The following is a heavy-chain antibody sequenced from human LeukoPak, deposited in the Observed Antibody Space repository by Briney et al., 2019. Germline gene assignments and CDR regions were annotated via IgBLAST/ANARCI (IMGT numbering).Heavy chain of an antibody. CDR2: IYHSGST. J-gene: IGHJ5*02. D-gene: IGHD2-15*01. Sequence: PSETLSLTCTVSGYSISSGYYWGWIRQPPGKGLEWIGSIYHSGSTYYNPSLKSRVTISVDTSKNQFSLKLSSVTAADTAVYYCAREYEDIVVGNWFDPWGQGTLVTVSS. V-gene: IGHV4-38-2*02. CDR1: GYSISSGYY. CDR3: AREYEDIVVGNWFDP.